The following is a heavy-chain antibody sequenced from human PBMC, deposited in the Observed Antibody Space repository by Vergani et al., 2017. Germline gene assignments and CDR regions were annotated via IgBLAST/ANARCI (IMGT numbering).Heavy chain of an antibody. D-gene: IGHD3-22*01. CDR3: ARMGGYDEGDALRIGYFDS. CDR2: IYSTGST. V-gene: IGHV4-31*03. J-gene: IGHJ4*02. CDR1: GDSISSVVYY. Sequence: QVQLQESCPGLVKPSQTLSLTCSVSGDSISSVVYYLNWIRQHPGNGLEWIGYIYSTGSTHHNPSLRRRINMSVDTSKNQFSLKLNSVTAADTAMYYCARMGGYDEGDALRIGYFDSWGPGILVTVSS.